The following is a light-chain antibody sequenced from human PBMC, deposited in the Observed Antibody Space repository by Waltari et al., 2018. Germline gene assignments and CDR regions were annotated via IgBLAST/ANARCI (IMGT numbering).Light chain of an antibody. Sequence: HLMLTQSPSASASLGPQVKLPCTLSGGHRSYSSAWHQQHPEKGPRYLMKVNSDGSHIKGDGIPERFSGSSSGTERYLSISSLQSEDEADYYCQTGGFGIWVFGGGTKLTVL. J-gene: IGLJ3*02. V-gene: IGLV4-69*01. CDR3: QTGGFGIWV. CDR1: GGHRSYS. CDR2: VNSDGSH.